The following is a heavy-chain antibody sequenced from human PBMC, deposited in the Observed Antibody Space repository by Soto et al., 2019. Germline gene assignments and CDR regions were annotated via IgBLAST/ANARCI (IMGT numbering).Heavy chain of an antibody. CDR1: GGSISSSSYY. D-gene: IGHD6-13*01. CDR2: IYYSGST. CDR3: ASRSIIAAAGNYYYGMDV. J-gene: IGHJ6*02. V-gene: IGHV4-39*01. Sequence: PSETLSLTCTVSGGSISSSSYYWGWIRQPPGKGLEWIGSIYYSGSTYYNPSLKSRVTISVDTSKNQFSLKLSSVTAADTAVYYCASRSIIAAAGNYYYGMDVWGQGTTVTVSS.